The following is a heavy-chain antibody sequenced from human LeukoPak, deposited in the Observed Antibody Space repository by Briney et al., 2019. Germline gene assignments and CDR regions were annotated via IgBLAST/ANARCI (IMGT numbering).Heavy chain of an antibody. V-gene: IGHV3-21*01. CDR3: ARGLRSCNSASCHPTLFNP. CDR1: DLTFSGYI. CDR2: ISHSSNYK. J-gene: IGHJ5*02. D-gene: IGHD2-2*01. Sequence: PGGSLRLSCEASDLTFSGYIMNWVRLAPGRGLEWVSSISHSSNYKYYADSVKGRFTISRDNAMNSLYLQMNSLRAEDTAVYYCARGLRSCNSASCHPTLFNPWGQGALVTVSS.